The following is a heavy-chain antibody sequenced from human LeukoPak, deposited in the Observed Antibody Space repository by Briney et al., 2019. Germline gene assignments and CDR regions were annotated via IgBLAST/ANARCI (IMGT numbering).Heavy chain of an antibody. CDR1: GFTFSSYA. CDR3: ARETDYYGSVLPGPDY. D-gene: IGHD3-10*01. CDR2: ISGSGGST. Sequence: PGGSLRLSCAASGFTFSSYAMNWVRQAPGKGLEWVSAISGSGGSTYYADSVKGRFTISRDNSKNTLYLQMNSLRAEDTAVYYCARETDYYGSVLPGPDYWGQGTLVTVSS. V-gene: IGHV3-23*01. J-gene: IGHJ4*02.